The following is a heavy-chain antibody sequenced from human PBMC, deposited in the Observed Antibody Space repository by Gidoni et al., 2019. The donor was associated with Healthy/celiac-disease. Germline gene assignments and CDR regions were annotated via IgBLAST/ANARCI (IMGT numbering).Heavy chain of an antibody. V-gene: IGHV4-34*01. J-gene: IGHJ6*02. D-gene: IGHD3-16*01. CDR1: GGSFSGYY. Sequence: QVQLQQWGAGLLKPSATLSLTCAVYGGSFSGYYWSWIRQPPGKGLEWIGEINHSGSTNYNPSLKSRVTISVDTSKNQFSLKLSSVTAADTAVYYCARAGGPKLPYYYYGMDVWGQGTTVTVSS. CDR3: ARAGGPKLPYYYYGMDV. CDR2: INHSGST.